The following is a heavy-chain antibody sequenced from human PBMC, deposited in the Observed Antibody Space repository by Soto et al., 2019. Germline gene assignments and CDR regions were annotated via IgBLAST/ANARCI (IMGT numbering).Heavy chain of an antibody. J-gene: IGHJ4*02. V-gene: IGHV3-23*01. Sequence: PGGSLRLSCAASGFTFSSYAMSWGRQAPGKGLEWVSAISGSGGKTYYADSVKGRFTISRDNSKNTLYLHMNSLRAEDTAVYYCAKERTSSGYMDYWGQGTLVTVSS. D-gene: IGHD3-22*01. CDR2: ISGSGGKT. CDR1: GFTFSSYA. CDR3: AKERTSSGYMDY.